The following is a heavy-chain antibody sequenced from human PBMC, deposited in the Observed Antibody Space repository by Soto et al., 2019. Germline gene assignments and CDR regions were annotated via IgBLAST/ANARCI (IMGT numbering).Heavy chain of an antibody. Sequence: EVQLVQSGAEVKKPGESLKISCKGSGYSFTSYWIGWVRQMPGKGLEWMGIIYPGDSDTRYSPSFQGQVTISADKSISTAYLQWSSLKASDTAMYYCARVVGLLRYFDWLHQSPTGISYNWFDPWGQGTLVTVSS. J-gene: IGHJ5*02. D-gene: IGHD3-9*01. CDR3: ARVVGLLRYFDWLHQSPTGISYNWFDP. CDR1: GYSFTSYW. V-gene: IGHV5-51*03. CDR2: IYPGDSDT.